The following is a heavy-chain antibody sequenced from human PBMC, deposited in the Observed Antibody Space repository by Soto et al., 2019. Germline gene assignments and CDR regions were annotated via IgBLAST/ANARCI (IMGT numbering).Heavy chain of an antibody. CDR3: AAGGGLPRYY. J-gene: IGHJ4*02. D-gene: IGHD5-12*01. Sequence: QLQLQESGSGLVKPSQTLSLTCAVSGGSISSGGYSWSWIRQPPGKGLEWIGYIYHSGSTYYNPSLMRRGTTPGDTPTNKLSLKLRTVPAADSAVYYSAAGGGLPRYYWGQGTLVTVSS. CDR2: IYHSGST. CDR1: GGSISSGGYS. V-gene: IGHV4-30-2*01.